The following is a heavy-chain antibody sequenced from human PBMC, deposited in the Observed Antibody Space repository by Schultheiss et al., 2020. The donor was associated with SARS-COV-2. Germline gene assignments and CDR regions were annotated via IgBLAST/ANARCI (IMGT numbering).Heavy chain of an antibody. CDR3: ARVGAVGGNVWFDP. D-gene: IGHD2-15*01. Sequence: GESLKISCAPSGFRFSDHYMDWVRQAPGKGLEWVAVTSYDGTNEYYTDSVKGRFTISRDNAKNSLYLHMNSLRAEDTAVYYCARVGAVGGNVWFDPWGQGTLVTVSS. J-gene: IGHJ5*02. CDR2: TSYDGTNE. V-gene: IGHV3-30*03. CDR1: GFRFSDHY.